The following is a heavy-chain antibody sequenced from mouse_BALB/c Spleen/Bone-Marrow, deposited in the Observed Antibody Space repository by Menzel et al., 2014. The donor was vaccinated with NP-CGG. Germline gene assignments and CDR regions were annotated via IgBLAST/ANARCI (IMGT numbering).Heavy chain of an antibody. D-gene: IGHD2-14*01. Sequence: VKLVESGPGLVQPSQSLSITCTVSGFSLTSYGVHWVRQSPGKGLEWLGVIWRGGSTDYNAAFMSRLSITKDNSKSQVLFKMNSLQADDTAIYYCAKIGTTTGAMDYWGQGTSVTVSS. CDR3: AKIGTTTGAMDY. J-gene: IGHJ4*01. CDR2: IWRGGST. V-gene: IGHV2-5*01. CDR1: GFSLTSYG.